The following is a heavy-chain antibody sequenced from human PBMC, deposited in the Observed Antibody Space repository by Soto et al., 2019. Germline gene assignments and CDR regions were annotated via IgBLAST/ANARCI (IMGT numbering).Heavy chain of an antibody. V-gene: IGHV3-7*01. J-gene: IGHJ6*03. CDR3: ARVARGYCSSTSCYLGLNYYYYYMDV. CDR1: GFTFSSYW. CDR2: IKQDGSEK. Sequence: GGSLRLSCAASGFTFSSYWMSWVRQAPGKGLEWVANIKQDGSEKYYVDSVKGRFTISRDNAKNSLYLQMNSLRAEDTAVYYCARVARGYCSSTSCYLGLNYYYYYMDVWGKGTTVTVSS. D-gene: IGHD2-2*01.